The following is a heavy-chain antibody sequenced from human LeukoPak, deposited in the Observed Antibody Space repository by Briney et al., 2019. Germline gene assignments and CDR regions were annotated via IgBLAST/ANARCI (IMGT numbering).Heavy chain of an antibody. CDR2: IYYSGST. CDR1: GGSVSSNIYY. D-gene: IGHD3-22*01. Sequence: SETLSLTCSVSGGSVSSNIYYWNWIRQPPGKGLEWIGYIYYSGSTNYNPSLKSRVTISVDTSKNQFSLKLTSLTAADTAVYYCAREDSSGYLGYWGQGTLVTVSS. V-gene: IGHV4-61*01. CDR3: AREDSSGYLGY. J-gene: IGHJ4*02.